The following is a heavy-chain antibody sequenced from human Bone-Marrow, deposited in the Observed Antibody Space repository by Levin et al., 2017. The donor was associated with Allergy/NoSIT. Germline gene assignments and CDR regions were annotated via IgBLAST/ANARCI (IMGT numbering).Heavy chain of an antibody. J-gene: IGHJ4*02. D-gene: IGHD6-13*01. CDR3: AKDGQQLVPMYYFDY. CDR1: GFTFDDYA. Sequence: ALRLSCAASGFTFDDYAMHWVRQAPGKGLEWVSGISWNSGSIGYADSVKGRFTISRDNAKNSLYLQMNSLRAEDTALYYCAKDGQQLVPMYYFDYWGQGTLVTVSS. V-gene: IGHV3-9*01. CDR2: ISWNSGSI.